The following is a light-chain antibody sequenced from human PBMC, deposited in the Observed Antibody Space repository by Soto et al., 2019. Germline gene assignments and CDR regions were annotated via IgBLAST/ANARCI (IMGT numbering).Light chain of an antibody. CDR2: DAS. CDR1: QNIRTW. J-gene: IGKJ1*01. CDR3: QHYNPYSGP. V-gene: IGKV1-5*01. Sequence: DIQMTHSPSTLSASVGDRVTITCRASQNIRTWLSWYQQKPGKAPNLLIFDASSLHSGVPSRFSGSGSGTEFTLTITCLQTDDFATSDCQHYNPYSGPFGQGTKV.